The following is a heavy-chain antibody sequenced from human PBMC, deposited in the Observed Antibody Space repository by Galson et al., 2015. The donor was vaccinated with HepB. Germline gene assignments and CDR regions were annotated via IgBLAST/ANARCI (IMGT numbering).Heavy chain of an antibody. CDR1: GYSFTSYW. V-gene: IGHV5-10-1*01. D-gene: IGHD2-21*02. CDR2: IDPSDSYT. J-gene: IGHJ2*01. CDR3: ASPYCGGDCYSRRNDWYFDL. Sequence: QSGAEVKKPGESLRISCKGSGYSFTSYWISWVRQMPGKGLEWMGRIDPSDSYTNYSPSFQGHVTISADKSISTAYLQWSSLKASDTAMYYCASPYCGGDCYSRRNDWYFDLWGRGTLVTVSS.